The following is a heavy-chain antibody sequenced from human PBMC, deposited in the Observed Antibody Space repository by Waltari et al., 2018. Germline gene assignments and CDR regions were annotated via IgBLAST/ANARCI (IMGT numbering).Heavy chain of an antibody. CDR1: GFTFDDYG. CDR3: ARDRLVYCSGGSCYVLDY. V-gene: IGHV3-20*04. D-gene: IGHD2-15*01. J-gene: IGHJ4*02. Sequence: EVQLVESGGGVVRPGGSLRLSCAASGFTFDDYGMSWVRQAPGKGLEWVPGINWNGGSTGYADSVKGRFTISRDNAKNSLYLQMNSLRAEDTALYYCARDRLVYCSGGSCYVLDYWGQGTLVTVSS. CDR2: INWNGGST.